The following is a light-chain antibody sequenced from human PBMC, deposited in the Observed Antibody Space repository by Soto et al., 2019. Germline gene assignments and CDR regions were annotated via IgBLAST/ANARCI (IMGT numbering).Light chain of an antibody. CDR2: SAS. V-gene: IGKV3-20*01. Sequence: EIVLTQSPGTLSLSPGERATLSCRASQSVSSNFLAWYQQKPGQAPRLLIYSASSRATGIPDRFSGSGSGTDFSLTISRLEPEDFAVYYCLHYDNSPLYTFGQGTKLEIK. CDR1: QSVSSNF. J-gene: IGKJ2*01. CDR3: LHYDNSPLYT.